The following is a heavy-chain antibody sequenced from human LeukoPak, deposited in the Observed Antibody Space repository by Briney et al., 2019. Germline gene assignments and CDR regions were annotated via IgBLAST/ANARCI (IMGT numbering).Heavy chain of an antibody. D-gene: IGHD6-6*01. Sequence: WETLSLTCTVSGVSFSSSPYYWGWIRQPPGKGLEWIGSVYDSGSTYYNPSLKSRVTISLDTSKNQFSLKLTSVTAADTAVYYCAKTGSSIAARPPDYWGQGTLVTVSP. V-gene: IGHV4-39*07. J-gene: IGHJ4*02. CDR2: VYDSGST. CDR3: AKTGSSIAARPPDY. CDR1: GVSFSSSPYY.